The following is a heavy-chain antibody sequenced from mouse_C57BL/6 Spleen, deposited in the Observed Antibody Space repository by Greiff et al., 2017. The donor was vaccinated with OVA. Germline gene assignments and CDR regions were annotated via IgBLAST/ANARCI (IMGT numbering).Heavy chain of an antibody. Sequence: EVKLQQSGPELVKPGASVKISCKASGYTFTDYYMNWVKQSHGKSLEWIGDINPNNGGTSYNQKFKGKATLTVDKSSSTAYMELRSLTSEDSAVYYCARAGSSPYYAMDYWGQGTSVTVSS. CDR3: ARAGSSPYYAMDY. CDR1: GYTFTDYY. D-gene: IGHD1-1*01. CDR2: INPNNGGT. J-gene: IGHJ4*01. V-gene: IGHV1-26*01.